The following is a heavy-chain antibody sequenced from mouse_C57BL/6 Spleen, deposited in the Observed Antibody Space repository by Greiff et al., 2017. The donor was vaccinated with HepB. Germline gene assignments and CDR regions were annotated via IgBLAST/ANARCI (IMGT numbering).Heavy chain of an antibody. CDR1: GFTFSDYY. CDR2: INYDGSST. D-gene: IGHD2-3*01. CDR3: ARADDGYLRFAY. V-gene: IGHV5-16*01. J-gene: IGHJ3*01. Sequence: EVNVVESEGGLVQPGSSMKLSCTASGFTFSDYYMAWVRQVPEKGLEWVANINYDGSSTYYLDSLKSRFIISRDNAKNILYLQMSSLKSEDTATYYCARADDGYLRFAYWGQGTLVTVSA.